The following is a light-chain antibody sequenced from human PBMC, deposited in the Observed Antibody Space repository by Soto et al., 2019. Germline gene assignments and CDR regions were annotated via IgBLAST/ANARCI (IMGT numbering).Light chain of an antibody. CDR1: SSDVGAYNY. J-gene: IGLJ3*02. Sequence: QSASVSGSPGQSITISCTGTSSDVGAYNYVSWYQQHPGKAPKLIVHEVANRLSGVSGRFSGSKSGNTAFLTISGLQAEDEAVYYCCSHSSSITWMFGGGTKVTVL. V-gene: IGLV2-14*03. CDR3: CSHSSSITWM. CDR2: EVA.